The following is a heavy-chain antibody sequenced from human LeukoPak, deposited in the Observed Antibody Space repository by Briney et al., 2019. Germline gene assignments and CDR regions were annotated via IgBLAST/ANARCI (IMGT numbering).Heavy chain of an antibody. CDR3: ARTNIGYYSNFDL. J-gene: IGHJ4*02. CDR1: GGSISSGSYY. D-gene: IGHD3-22*01. Sequence: SETLSLTCTVSGGSISSGSYYWGWIRQHPGKRREWIGYSYYSGGTYYNPALKSRVTISIDTSKTQLSLKLTSVTAADTAVYFCARTNIGYYSNFDLWGQGTLVTVSS. V-gene: IGHV4-31*03. CDR2: SYYSGGT.